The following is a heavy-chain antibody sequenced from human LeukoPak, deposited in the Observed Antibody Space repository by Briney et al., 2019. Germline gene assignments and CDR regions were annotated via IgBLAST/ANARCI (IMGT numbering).Heavy chain of an antibody. V-gene: IGHV4-39*07. D-gene: IGHD3-10*01. CDR1: GDSISSSSYY. Sequence: SETLSLPCTVSGDSISSSSYYWGWIRQPPGKGLECIGSVYYTGSTSYNPSLQSRVTISIDTSKNQFSLKLSSVTAADTAVYYCARSLYSYGSGSFDIWGQGTMVTVSS. CDR3: ARSLYSYGSGSFDI. CDR2: VYYTGST. J-gene: IGHJ3*02.